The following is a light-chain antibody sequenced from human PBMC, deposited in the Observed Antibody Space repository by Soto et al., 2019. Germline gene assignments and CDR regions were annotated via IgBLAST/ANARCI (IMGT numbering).Light chain of an antibody. Sequence: DIQMKEAPCSLSASVGGRVPINCRARRGINNYLAWYQHKPGKVPKVLGYGTSNLHSGVPSRFSARGSGTDFTLIISSLQPEDAAYYSCHNYDIHPWTFGPGTKVDIK. J-gene: IGKJ1*01. V-gene: IGKV1-27*01. CDR3: HNYDIHPWT. CDR1: RGINNY. CDR2: GTS.